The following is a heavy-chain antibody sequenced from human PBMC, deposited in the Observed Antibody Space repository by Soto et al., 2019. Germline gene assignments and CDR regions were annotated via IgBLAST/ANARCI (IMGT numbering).Heavy chain of an antibody. CDR2: IDPSDSYT. D-gene: IGHD2-2*01. Sequence: GESLKISCKGSGYSFTSYWISWVRQMPGKGLEWMGRIDPSDSYTNYSPSFQGHVTISADKSISTAYLQWSSLKASDTAMYYCARPLWYCSSTSCPPLYYWGQGTLVTVSS. CDR3: ARPLWYCSSTSCPPLYY. CDR1: GYSFTSYW. V-gene: IGHV5-10-1*01. J-gene: IGHJ4*02.